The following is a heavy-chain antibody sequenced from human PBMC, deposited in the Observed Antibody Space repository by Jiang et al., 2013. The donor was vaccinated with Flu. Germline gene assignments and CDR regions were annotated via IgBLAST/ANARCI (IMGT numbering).Heavy chain of an antibody. CDR3: ARVRGYYRYYFDY. D-gene: IGHD3-22*01. CDR2: IYYSGST. J-gene: IGHJ4*02. V-gene: IGHV4-30-4*01. Sequence: GSGLVKPSQTLSLTCTVSGGSISSGDYYWSWIRQPPGKGLEWIGYIYYSGSTYYNPSLKSRLTISVDTSKNQFSLKLSSVTAADTAVYYCARVRGYYRYYFDYWGQGTLVTVSS. CDR1: GGSISSGDYY.